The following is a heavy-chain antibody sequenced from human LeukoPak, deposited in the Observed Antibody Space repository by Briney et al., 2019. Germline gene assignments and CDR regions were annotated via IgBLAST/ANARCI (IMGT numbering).Heavy chain of an antibody. V-gene: IGHV4-39*02. J-gene: IGHJ6*03. CDR2: ISYSGNT. Sequence: SETLSLTCTVSGGSISSSSYYWGWIRQPPGKGLEWIGRISYSGNTYYNPSLKSRVTISVDTSKNHFSLRLSSVTAADTAVYYCSRLTHSYYSDTSGYYPYYYMDVWGEGTTVAVSS. CDR1: GGSISSSSYY. D-gene: IGHD3-22*01. CDR3: SRLTHSYYSDTSGYYPYYYMDV.